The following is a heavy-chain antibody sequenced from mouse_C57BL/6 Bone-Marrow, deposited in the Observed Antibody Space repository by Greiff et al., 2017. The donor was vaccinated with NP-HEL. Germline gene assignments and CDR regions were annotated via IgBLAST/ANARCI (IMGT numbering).Heavy chain of an antibody. CDR3: TRGYDYDGVFDY. CDR2: IDPETGGT. CDR1: GYTFTDYE. V-gene: IGHV1-15*01. J-gene: IGHJ2*01. Sequence: VQLQQSGAELVRPGASVTLSCKASGYTFTDYEMHWVKQTPVHGLEWIGAIDPETGGTAYNQKFKGKAILTADKSSSTAYMELRSLTSEDSAVYYCTRGYDYDGVFDYWGQGTTLTVSS. D-gene: IGHD2-4*01.